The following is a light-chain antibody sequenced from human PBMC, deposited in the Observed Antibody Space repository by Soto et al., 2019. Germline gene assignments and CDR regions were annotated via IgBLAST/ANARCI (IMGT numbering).Light chain of an antibody. Sequence: EIVLTQSPGTLSLSPGERATLSCRASQSVSNSYLAWYQQKPGQAPRLLIYAASSRATGIPDRFSGSASGTDFTLTISRLEPEDFAVYYCQHYGSSPSYTFGQGTKLEIK. V-gene: IGKV3-20*01. CDR1: QSVSNSY. CDR2: AAS. J-gene: IGKJ2*01. CDR3: QHYGSSPSYT.